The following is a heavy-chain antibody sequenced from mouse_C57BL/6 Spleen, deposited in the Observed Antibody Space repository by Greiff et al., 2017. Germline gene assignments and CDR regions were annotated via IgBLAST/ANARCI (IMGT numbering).Heavy chain of an antibody. J-gene: IGHJ4*01. CDR3: ARGPYWDGYAMDY. V-gene: IGHV3-6*01. CDR2: ISYDGSN. Sequence: EVQLQESGPGLVKPSQSLSLTCSVTGYSITSGYYWNWIRQFPGNKLEWMGYISYDGSNNYNPSLKNRISITRDTSKNQFFLKLNSVTTEDTATYYCARGPYWDGYAMDYWGQGTSVTVSS. D-gene: IGHD4-1*01. CDR1: GYSITSGYY.